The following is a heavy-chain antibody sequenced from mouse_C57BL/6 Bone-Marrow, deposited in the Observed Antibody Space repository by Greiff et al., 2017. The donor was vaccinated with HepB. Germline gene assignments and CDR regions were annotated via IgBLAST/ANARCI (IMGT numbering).Heavy chain of an antibody. D-gene: IGHD1-1*01. CDR2: INPSNGGT. CDR3: ARDIYYYGSSYFDV. CDR1: GYTFTSYW. Sequence: VQLQQPGTELVKPGASVKLSCKASGYTFTSYWMHWVKQRPGQGLEWIGNINPSNGGTNYNEKFKSKATLTVDKSSSTAYMQLSSMTSEDSAVYYCARDIYYYGSSYFDVWGTGTTVTVSS. J-gene: IGHJ1*03. V-gene: IGHV1-53*01.